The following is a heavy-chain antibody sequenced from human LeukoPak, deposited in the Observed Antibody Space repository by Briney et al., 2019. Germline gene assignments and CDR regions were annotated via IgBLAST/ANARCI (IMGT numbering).Heavy chain of an antibody. V-gene: IGHV3-7*01. CDR1: RFTFSSYW. J-gene: IGHJ6*03. Sequence: PGGSLRPSCAASRFTFSSYWMSWVRQAPGKGLEWVANIKQDGSEKYYVDSVKGRFTISRDNAKNSLYLQMNSLRAEDTAVYYCAREEDRRTTVYYYMDVWGKGTTVTVSS. D-gene: IGHD4-11*01. CDR3: AREEDRRTTVYYYMDV. CDR2: IKQDGSEK.